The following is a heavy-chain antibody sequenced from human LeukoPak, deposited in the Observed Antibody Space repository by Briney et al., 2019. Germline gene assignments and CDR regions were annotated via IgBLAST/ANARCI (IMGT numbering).Heavy chain of an antibody. CDR2: INLNSGGT. J-gene: IGHJ5*02. D-gene: IGHD4-17*01. V-gene: IGHV1-2*02. Sequence: AAVTVSFKASGYTFTVYYMHWVRQARGQGREWMGWINLNSGGTNYAQKFQGRVTMTSDTSISTAYMELSRLRSDDTAVYYCARPLDYGDYLWGQGTLVTVSS. CDR1: GYTFTVYY. CDR3: ARPLDYGDYL.